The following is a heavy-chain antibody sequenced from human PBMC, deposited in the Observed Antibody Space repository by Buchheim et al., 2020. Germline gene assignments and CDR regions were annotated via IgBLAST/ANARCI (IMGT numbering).Heavy chain of an antibody. CDR1: GFTFSNYG. D-gene: IGHD3-22*01. CDR3: AKDLDYYDSSGYYQLDY. J-gene: IGHJ4*02. Sequence: QVQLVESGGGVVQPGRSLRLSCAASGFTFSNYGMHWVRQAPGKGLEWVAVISYDGSNKYYADSAKGRFTISRDNSKNTLYLQMNSLRAEDTAVYYCAKDLDYYDSSGYYQLDYWGQGTL. CDR2: ISYDGSNK. V-gene: IGHV3-30*18.